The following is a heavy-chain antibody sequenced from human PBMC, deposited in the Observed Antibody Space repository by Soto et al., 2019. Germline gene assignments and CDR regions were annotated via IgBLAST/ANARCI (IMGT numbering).Heavy chain of an antibody. CDR1: GASISNHY. V-gene: IGHV4-59*11. Sequence: PSETLSLTCSVSGASISNHYWSWMRQSPGKGLEWIGLMSNTGIPTYNPSLQGRVNISPATSNNRISLSLSSVTAAATAVYYCARESGFCGPRCYRNNWFDPWGQGILVTVSS. J-gene: IGHJ5*02. D-gene: IGHD2-2*02. CDR3: ARESGFCGPRCYRNNWFDP. CDR2: MSNTGIP.